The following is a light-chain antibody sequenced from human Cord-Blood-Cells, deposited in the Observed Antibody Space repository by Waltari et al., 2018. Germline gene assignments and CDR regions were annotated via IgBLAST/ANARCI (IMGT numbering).Light chain of an antibody. V-gene: IGKV1-27*01. J-gene: IGKJ1*01. CDR3: KKYNSAPWT. Sequence: DIQMTQSPSSLSAAVGDRVTIICRASQGISNYLAWYQQKPGKVPKLLIYAASTLQSGVPSRFSGSGSGTDFTLTISSLQPEDVATYYCKKYNSAPWTFGQGTKVEIK. CDR2: AAS. CDR1: QGISNY.